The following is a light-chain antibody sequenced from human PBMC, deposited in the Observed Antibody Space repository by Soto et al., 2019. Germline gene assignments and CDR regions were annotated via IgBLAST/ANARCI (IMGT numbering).Light chain of an antibody. CDR3: QQYHNWPPRT. CDR1: QSISSW. J-gene: IGKJ1*01. CDR2: DAS. Sequence: DIQMTQSPSTLSASVGDRVTITCRASQSISSWLAWYQQKPGKAPKLLIYDASSLESGVPSRFSGSGSGTEFTLTISSLQPDDFATYYCQQYHNWPPRTFGQGTKVEMK. V-gene: IGKV1-5*01.